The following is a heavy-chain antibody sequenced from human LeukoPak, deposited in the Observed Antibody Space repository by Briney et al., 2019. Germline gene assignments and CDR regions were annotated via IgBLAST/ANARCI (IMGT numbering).Heavy chain of an antibody. D-gene: IGHD2-2*01. Sequence: ASVKVSCKASGGTFSSYAISWVRQAPGQGLEWMGGIIPIFGTANYAQKFQGRVTITTDESTSTAYMELSSLRSEDTAVYYCARAPLSVDIVVVDYMDVWGKGTTVTVSS. CDR2: IIPIFGTA. CDR1: GGTFSSYA. V-gene: IGHV1-69*05. J-gene: IGHJ6*03. CDR3: ARAPLSVDIVVVDYMDV.